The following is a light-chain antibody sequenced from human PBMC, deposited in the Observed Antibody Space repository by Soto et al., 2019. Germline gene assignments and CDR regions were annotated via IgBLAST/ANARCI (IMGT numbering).Light chain of an antibody. J-gene: IGKJ4*01. CDR1: QSISNW. CDR3: QKYNSAPLT. CDR2: AAS. Sequence: DIQMAQSPSTLSASVGDRVTITCRASQSISNWLDWYQQKSGKAPKLLIYAASSLGSGVPPRFSGSGSGTEFTLTISSLRPDDFATYYCQKYNSAPLTFGGGTKVDI. V-gene: IGKV1-5*03.